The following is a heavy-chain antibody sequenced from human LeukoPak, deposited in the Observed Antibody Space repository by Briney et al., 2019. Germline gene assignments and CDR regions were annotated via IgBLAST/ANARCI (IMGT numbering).Heavy chain of an antibody. CDR3: ARDWAYYYDSGSSTIDY. D-gene: IGHD3-10*01. CDR2: ISSSDSTI. V-gene: IGHV3-11*01. CDR1: GFTFSDYY. Sequence: GGSLRLSCAASGFTFSDYYMSWIRQAPGKGLEWVSYISSSDSTIYYADSVKGRFTISRDNAKNSLFLQMNSLRVEDTAVYYCARDWAYYYDSGSSTIDYWGQGTLVTVSS. J-gene: IGHJ4*02.